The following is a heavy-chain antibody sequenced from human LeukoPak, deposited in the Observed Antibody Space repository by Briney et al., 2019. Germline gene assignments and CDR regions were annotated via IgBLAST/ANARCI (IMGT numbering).Heavy chain of an antibody. CDR3: ARPSGTSGSYPFDY. J-gene: IGHJ4*02. D-gene: IGHD1-26*01. CDR2: IWYDGSNK. CDR1: GFTFSSYG. V-gene: IGHV3-33*01. Sequence: GRSLRLSCAASGFTFSSYGMHWVRQAPGKGLEWVAVIWYDGSNKYYADSVKGRFTISRDNSKNTLYLQMNSLRAEDTAVYYCARPSGTSGSYPFDYWGQGTLVTVSS.